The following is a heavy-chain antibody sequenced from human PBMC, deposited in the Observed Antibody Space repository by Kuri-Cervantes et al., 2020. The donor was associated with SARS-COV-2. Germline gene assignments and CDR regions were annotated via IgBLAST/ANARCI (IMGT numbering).Heavy chain of an antibody. J-gene: IGHJ4*02. D-gene: IGHD2-8*01. V-gene: IGHV1-24*01. Sequence: ASVKVSCKASGYTLSEFSIHWVRQAPGKGLEWMGGFDPEFGETNYAQKFQGRVTMTEDTSTDTAYMELSSLRSEDTAVYYCATTNAFWGGEPKSSPGYWGQGTLVTVSS. CDR3: ATTNAFWGGEPKSSPGY. CDR1: GYTLSEFS. CDR2: FDPEFGET.